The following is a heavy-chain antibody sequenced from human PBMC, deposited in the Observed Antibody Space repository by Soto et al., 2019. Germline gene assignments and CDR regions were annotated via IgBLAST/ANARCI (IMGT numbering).Heavy chain of an antibody. J-gene: IGHJ4*02. V-gene: IGHV3-21*01. CDR3: ARDDPQYYYDSGGYYSY. D-gene: IGHD3-22*01. Sequence: GGSLRLSCAASGFTFSSYSMNWVRQAPGKGLEWVSSISSSSSYIYYADSVKGRFTISRDNAKNSLYLQMNSLRAEDTAVYYCARDDPQYYYDSGGYYSYWGQGTLVTVSS. CDR2: ISSSSSYI. CDR1: GFTFSSYS.